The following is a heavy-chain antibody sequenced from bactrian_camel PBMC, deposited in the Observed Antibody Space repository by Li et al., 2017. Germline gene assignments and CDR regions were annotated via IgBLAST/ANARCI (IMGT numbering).Heavy chain of an antibody. CDR2: LTPGGSHM. CDR1: GNTNRDYC. J-gene: IGHJ4*01. Sequence: HVQLVESGGGLVQPGGSLRLSCVPSGNTNRDYCLGWFRQAPGKERERLTTIRIGLTPGGSHMTYADSVKGRFTISQDNAKNTVILQMNSLKSEDTGMYYCAVDRAYIGAWYLALLRGYSGQGTQVTVS. CDR3: AVDRAYIGAWYLALLRGY. V-gene: IGHV3S60*01. D-gene: IGHD6*01.